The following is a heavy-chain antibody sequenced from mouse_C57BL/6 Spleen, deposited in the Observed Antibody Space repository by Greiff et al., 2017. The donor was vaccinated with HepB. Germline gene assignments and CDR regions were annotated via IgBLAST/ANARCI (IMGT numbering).Heavy chain of an antibody. Sequence: EVQLQQSGPELVKPGASVKIPCKASGYTFTDYNMDWVKQSHGKSLEWIGDINPNNGGTIYNQKFKGKATLTVDKSSSTAYMELRSLTSEDTAVYYCARSGYDYSFYAMDYWGQRTSVTVSS. CDR2: INPNNGGT. J-gene: IGHJ4*01. CDR3: ARSGYDYSFYAMDY. V-gene: IGHV1-18*01. CDR1: GYTFTDYN. D-gene: IGHD2-4*01.